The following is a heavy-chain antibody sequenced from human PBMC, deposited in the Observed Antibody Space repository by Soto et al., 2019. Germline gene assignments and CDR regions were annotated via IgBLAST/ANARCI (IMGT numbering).Heavy chain of an antibody. D-gene: IGHD5-12*01. Sequence: SETMSLTXTVSGGSIRSSSYYWGRNSQPPGKGLEWIGSIYYSGSTYYNPSLKSRVTISVDTSKNQFSLKLSSVTAADTAVYYCAKDWGGYVLYYFDYWGQGTLVTVSA. V-gene: IGHV4-39*07. CDR1: GGSIRSSSYY. CDR2: IYYSGST. CDR3: AKDWGGYVLYYFDY. J-gene: IGHJ4*02.